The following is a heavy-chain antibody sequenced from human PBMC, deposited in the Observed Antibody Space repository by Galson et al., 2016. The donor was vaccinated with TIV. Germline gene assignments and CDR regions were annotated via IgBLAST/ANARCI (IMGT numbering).Heavy chain of an antibody. CDR1: GYSFKTFW. CDR2: IYPGDSET. CDR3: ATTESPLVPTSRNAFYNGMDV. D-gene: IGHD2-2*01. J-gene: IGHJ6*02. V-gene: IGHV5-51*03. Sequence: QSGAEVKKPGESLKISCKGSGYSFKTFWIAWVRQMPGKGLEWMGIIYPGDSETRYSPSFQGQVTISADKSINTAYPQWSSLKASDTAMYYCATTESPLVPTSRNAFYNGMDVWGQGTTVTVSS.